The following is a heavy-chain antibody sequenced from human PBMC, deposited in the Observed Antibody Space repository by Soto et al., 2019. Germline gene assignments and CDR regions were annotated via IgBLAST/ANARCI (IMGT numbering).Heavy chain of an antibody. CDR1: GFTFNFYS. J-gene: IGHJ4*02. V-gene: IGHV3-21*01. CDR3: ARDRTDRADFDYIDY. D-gene: IGHD3-22*01. Sequence: GGSLRLSCAAPGFTFNFYSMNWVRQAPGKGLEWVSSISSISSYIYYADSVKGRFTISRDNAKNARYLQMNSLRAEDTAVYYCARDRTDRADFDYIDYWGQGTLVTVSS. CDR2: ISSISSYI.